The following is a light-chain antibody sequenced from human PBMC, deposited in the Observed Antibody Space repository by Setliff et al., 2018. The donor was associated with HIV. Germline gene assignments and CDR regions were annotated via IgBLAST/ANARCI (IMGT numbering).Light chain of an antibody. V-gene: IGLV1-47*01. CDR3: AAWDDSLSGYV. CDR1: SPNIGRNY. J-gene: IGLJ1*01. Sequence: SVLTQPPSASGTPGQRVPVSCSGRSPNIGRNYVYWYQQLSGTAPKLLISRSNQRPSGVPDRFSGSNSGTSASLAISGLRSEDEADYYCAAWDDSLSGYVFGTGTKVTVL. CDR2: RSN.